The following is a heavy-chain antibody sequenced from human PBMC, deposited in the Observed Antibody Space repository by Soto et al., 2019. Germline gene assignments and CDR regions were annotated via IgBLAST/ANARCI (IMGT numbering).Heavy chain of an antibody. J-gene: IGHJ3*02. CDR3: ARRRYSSGSINDAFEI. V-gene: IGHV5-51*01. CDR2: IYPGDSDT. CDR1: GYSFTSYW. Sequence: GESLKISCKGSGYSFTSYWIGWVRQMPGKGLEWMGIIYPGDSDTRYSPSFQGQVTISADKSISTAYLQWSSLKASDTAMYYCARRRYSSGSINDAFEIWGQGTMVTVSS. D-gene: IGHD6-19*01.